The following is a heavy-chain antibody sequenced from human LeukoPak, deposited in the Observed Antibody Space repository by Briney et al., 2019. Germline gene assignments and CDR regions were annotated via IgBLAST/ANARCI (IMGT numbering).Heavy chain of an antibody. CDR3: ARCPNVRGTGFHDY. D-gene: IGHD3-10*02. Sequence: SETLSLTCAVYGGSFSGYYWSWIRQPPGKGLEWIGEINHSGSTNYNPSLKSRVTISVDTSKNQFSLKLSSVTAADTAVYYCARCPNVRGTGFHDYWGQGTLVTVSS. V-gene: IGHV4-34*01. CDR2: INHSGST. J-gene: IGHJ4*02. CDR1: GGSFSGYY.